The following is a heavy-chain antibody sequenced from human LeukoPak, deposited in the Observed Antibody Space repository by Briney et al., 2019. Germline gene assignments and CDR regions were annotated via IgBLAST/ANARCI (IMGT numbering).Heavy chain of an antibody. CDR1: GYTFSNYG. CDR3: ARDWGVLRGLYYFDY. D-gene: IGHD3-10*01. CDR2: ISAYNGNT. Sequence: GASVKVSCKASGYTFSNYGFSWVRQAPGQGLEWMGWISAYNGNTECAKKFQGRVIMTTDTSTKTAYMELRSLRSDDTAVYYCARDWGVLRGLYYFDYWGQGTLVTVSS. V-gene: IGHV1-18*01. J-gene: IGHJ4*02.